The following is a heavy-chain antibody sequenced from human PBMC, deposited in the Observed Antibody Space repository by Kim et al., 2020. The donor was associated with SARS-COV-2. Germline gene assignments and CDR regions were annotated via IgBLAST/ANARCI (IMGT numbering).Heavy chain of an antibody. D-gene: IGHD2-15*01. J-gene: IGHJ4*02. CDR2: ITEDGSES. CDR1: GFTFRNYM. CDR3: ARGGSCSA. Sequence: GGSLRLSCAASGFTFRNYMMSWVRQAPGKGLEWVARITEDGSESYFVDSVKGRFTISRDNAKNSLFLQMDSLRAEDTAVYFCARGGSCSAWGQGTLVTVSS. V-gene: IGHV3-7*01.